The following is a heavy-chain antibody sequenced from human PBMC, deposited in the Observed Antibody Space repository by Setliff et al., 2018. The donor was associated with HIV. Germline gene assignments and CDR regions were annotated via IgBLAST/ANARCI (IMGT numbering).Heavy chain of an antibody. V-gene: IGHV4-4*02. D-gene: IGHD3-16*01. CDR2: IYHTGST. CDR3: GSIMVGGAMSYSYYYMDV. J-gene: IGHJ6*03. CDR1: GGSISSFNW. Sequence: PSETLSLTCDVSGGSISSFNWWSWVRQSPGKGLEWIGEIYHTGSTNYSPSLKSRVTISVDKSTNQFSLRLNSVTDADTAVYYCGSIMVGGAMSYSYYYMDVWGKGTTVTVSS.